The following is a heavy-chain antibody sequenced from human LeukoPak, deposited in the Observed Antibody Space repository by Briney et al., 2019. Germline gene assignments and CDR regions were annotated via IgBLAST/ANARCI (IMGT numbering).Heavy chain of an antibody. Sequence: SVKVSRKASGGTFSIYAISWVRQAPGQGLEWMGGIIPIFGTANYAQKFQGRVTITADESTSTAYMELSSLRSEDTAVYYCARDPDYGDYVGIRSTSDYWGQGTLVTVSS. V-gene: IGHV1-69*13. CDR2: IIPIFGTA. CDR3: ARDPDYGDYVGIRSTSDY. CDR1: GGTFSIYA. D-gene: IGHD4-17*01. J-gene: IGHJ4*02.